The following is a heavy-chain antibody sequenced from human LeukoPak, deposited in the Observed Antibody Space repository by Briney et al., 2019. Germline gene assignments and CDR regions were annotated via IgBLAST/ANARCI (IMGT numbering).Heavy chain of an antibody. V-gene: IGHV1-46*01. Sequence: ASVKVSFKAFGHSLTSYSMHWVRQAPGQGLEWMGLINPSGGSTSYAQKFQGRVTMTRDTSTSTVYMEVTSLRSEDTAVYYCARGFDGLRLKGQYFDYWGQGTLVTVSS. CDR2: INPSGGST. D-gene: IGHD5/OR15-5a*01. CDR3: ARGFDGLRLKGQYFDY. CDR1: GHSLTSYS. J-gene: IGHJ4*02.